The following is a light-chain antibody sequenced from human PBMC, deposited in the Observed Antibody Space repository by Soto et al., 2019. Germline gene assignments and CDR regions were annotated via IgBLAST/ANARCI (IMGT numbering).Light chain of an antibody. CDR1: QNIRSW. CDR3: QPYIGDSCLT. CDR2: SSS. Sequence: DIQMTQYPSTLSASIGDRVTITCRASQNIRSWVAWYQQKPGKAPDLLIYSSSGLESWVPSRFSGSGFGTACTLIISSLQPDDFATYYCQPYIGDSCLTFGGWTNEDIK. V-gene: IGKV1-5*03. J-gene: IGKJ4*01.